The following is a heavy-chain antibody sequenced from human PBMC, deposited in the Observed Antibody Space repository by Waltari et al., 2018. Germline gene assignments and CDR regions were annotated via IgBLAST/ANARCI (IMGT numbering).Heavy chain of an antibody. V-gene: IGHV3-9*01. J-gene: IGHJ3*02. Sequence: EVQLVESGGGLVQPGRSLRLSCAASGFTFDDYAMHWVRQAPGKGLEWVSGISWNSGCIGYADSVKGRFTISRDNAKNSLYLQMNSLRAEDTALYYCAKNLYGDMESGLDDAFDIWGQGTMVTVSS. CDR2: ISWNSGCI. CDR1: GFTFDDYA. D-gene: IGHD4-17*01. CDR3: AKNLYGDMESGLDDAFDI.